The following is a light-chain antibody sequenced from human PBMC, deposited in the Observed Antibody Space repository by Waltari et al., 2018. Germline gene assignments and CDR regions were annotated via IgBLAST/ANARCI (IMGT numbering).Light chain of an antibody. J-gene: IGKJ1*01. CDR3: QHYVRLPAT. Sequence: EIVLTQSPGTLSLSPGERATLSCRASQSVGTTRAWYPQKPGQPPRLLIYHASLRATGIPDRFSGSGSGTDFSLTISRLEPEDFAVYYCQHYVRLPATFGQGTKVEIK. CDR2: HAS. CDR1: QSVGTTR. V-gene: IGKV3-20*01.